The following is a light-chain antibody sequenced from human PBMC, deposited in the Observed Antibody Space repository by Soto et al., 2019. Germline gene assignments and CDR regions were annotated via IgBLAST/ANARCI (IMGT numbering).Light chain of an antibody. CDR2: KAS. Sequence: DIQMTPSPSTLPASVGDRVTITCRASQSISSWLAWYQQKPGKAPKLLIYKASSLESGVPSRFSGSGSGTEFTLTISSLQPDDFATYYCQQYNSYSTFGQGTKVDIK. CDR3: QQYNSYST. V-gene: IGKV1-5*03. CDR1: QSISSW. J-gene: IGKJ1*01.